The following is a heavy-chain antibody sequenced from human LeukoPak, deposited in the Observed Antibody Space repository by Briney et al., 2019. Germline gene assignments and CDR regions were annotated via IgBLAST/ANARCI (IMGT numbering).Heavy chain of an antibody. CDR3: ARGSGIAAAAYNWFDP. D-gene: IGHD6-13*01. CDR2: MSPNSGNT. V-gene: IGHV1-8*01. CDR1: GYTVTSYD. J-gene: IGHJ5*02. Sequence: ASVKVSCKASGYTVTSYDINWGRQATGQGLEWMGWMSPNSGNTGYAQKFQGRVTMTINTSISTAYFELSSLRSEDTAVYFCARGSGIAAAAYNWFDPWGQGTLVTVSS.